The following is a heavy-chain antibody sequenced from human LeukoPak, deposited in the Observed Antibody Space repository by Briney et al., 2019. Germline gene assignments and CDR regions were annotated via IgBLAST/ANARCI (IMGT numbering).Heavy chain of an antibody. CDR1: GFSFSNAW. D-gene: IGHD3-9*01. J-gene: IGHJ4*02. V-gene: IGHV3-15*01. CDR3: TTDGLGSLLRYFDWTVSAGDY. CDR2: IKSKTDGGTT. Sequence: PGGSLRLSCAAPGFSFSNAWMGWVRQAPGKGLEWVGRIKSKTDGGTTDYAAPVKGRFTISRDDSKNTLYLQMNSLKTEDTAVYYCTTDGLGSLLRYFDWTVSAGDYWGQGTLVTVSS.